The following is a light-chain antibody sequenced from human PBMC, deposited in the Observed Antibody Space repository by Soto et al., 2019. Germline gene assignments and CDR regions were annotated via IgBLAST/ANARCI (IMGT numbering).Light chain of an antibody. CDR2: EDR. Sequence: SYELTQPPSVSVAPGQTARITCGGNNIGSKNVHWYQQKPGQAPALVVYEDRGRPSGIPERLSGSNSGNTATRTISRVEAGDEADYYCQVWDSSSDHVVFGGGTKVTVL. V-gene: IGLV3-21*02. J-gene: IGLJ2*01. CDR1: NIGSKN. CDR3: QVWDSSSDHVV.